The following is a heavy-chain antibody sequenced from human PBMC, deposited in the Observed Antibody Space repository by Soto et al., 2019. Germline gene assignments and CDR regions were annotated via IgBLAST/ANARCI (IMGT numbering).Heavy chain of an antibody. CDR3: ARGATVVLYWYFDL. CDR2: IIPIFGTA. J-gene: IGHJ2*01. V-gene: IGHV1-69*13. D-gene: IGHD4-17*01. Sequence: SVKVSCKASGGTFSSYAISWVRQAPGQGLEWMGGIIPIFGTANYAQKFQGRVTITADESTSTAYMELSSLRSEDTAVYYCARGATVVLYWYFDLWGRGTPVPVSS. CDR1: GGTFSSYA.